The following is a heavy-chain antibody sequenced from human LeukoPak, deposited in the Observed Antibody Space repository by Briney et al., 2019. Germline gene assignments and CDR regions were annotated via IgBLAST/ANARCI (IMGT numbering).Heavy chain of an antibody. J-gene: IGHJ5*02. D-gene: IGHD3-10*01. CDR2: ISSSSSYI. CDR3: ARDALLWFGEANWFDP. CDR1: GFTFSRYG. V-gene: IGHV3-21*01. Sequence: GGSLRLSCAASGFTFSRYGMSWVRQAPGKGLEWVSSISSSSSYIYYADSVKGRFTISRDNAKNSLYLQMNSLRAEDTAVYYCARDALLWFGEANWFDPWGQGTLVTVSS.